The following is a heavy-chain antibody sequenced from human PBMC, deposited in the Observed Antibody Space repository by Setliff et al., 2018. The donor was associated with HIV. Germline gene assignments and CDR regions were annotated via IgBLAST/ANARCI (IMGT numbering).Heavy chain of an antibody. D-gene: IGHD1-1*01. CDR3: AREGVREPPSNTLYYGMDV. CDR1: GYTFSRYG. Sequence: GASVKVSCKASGYTFSRYGISWVRQAPGQGLEWMGWIGPYNGNRNYAQKLQGRVTMTADTSTSTAYIEVRSLRFDDTAVYYCAREGVREPPSNTLYYGMDVWGQGTTVTVS. V-gene: IGHV1-18*01. J-gene: IGHJ6*02. CDR2: IGPYNGNR.